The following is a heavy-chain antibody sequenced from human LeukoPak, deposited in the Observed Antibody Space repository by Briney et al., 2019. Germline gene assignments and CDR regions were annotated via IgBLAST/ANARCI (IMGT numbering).Heavy chain of an antibody. J-gene: IGHJ4*02. Sequence: GGSLRLSCVASGFTFVSYAMSWVRQAPWRGLEWVSGISGSGGSTYYADSVKGRFTISRDNSKNTLYLQMNSLRAEDTAVYYCAREIYDYVWGSYSWGQGTLVTVSS. D-gene: IGHD3-16*01. CDR3: AREIYDYVWGSYS. V-gene: IGHV3-23*01. CDR1: GFTFVSYA. CDR2: ISGSGGST.